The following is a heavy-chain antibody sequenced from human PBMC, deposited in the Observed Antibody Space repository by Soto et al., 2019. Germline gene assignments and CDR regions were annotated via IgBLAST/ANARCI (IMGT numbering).Heavy chain of an antibody. CDR3: ARDPMNYYGSGSYPNYYYGMDV. V-gene: IGHV3-48*02. CDR1: GFTFSSYS. D-gene: IGHD3-10*01. CDR2: ISSSSSTI. J-gene: IGHJ6*02. Sequence: EVQLVESGGGLVQPGGSLRLSCAASGFTFSSYSMNWVRQAPGKGLEWVSYISSSSSTIYYADSVKGRFTISRDNAKNSLYLQMKRLRDEETAVYYCARDPMNYYGSGSYPNYYYGMDVWGQGTTVTVSS.